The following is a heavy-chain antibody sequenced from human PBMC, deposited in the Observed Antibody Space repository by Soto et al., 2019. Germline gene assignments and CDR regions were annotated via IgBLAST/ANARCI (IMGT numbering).Heavy chain of an antibody. J-gene: IGHJ5*02. CDR2: ISSSSYTI. CDR1: GFTFSSYS. CDR3: GGGDWLDP. V-gene: IGHV3-48*02. Sequence: EVQLVESGGGLVQPGGSLRLSCAASGFTFSSYSMNWVRQAPGKGLEWVSYISSSSYTIYYADSVKGRFTISRDNAKNSLYLQMNSRRDEDTAMYYCGGGDWLDPWGQGTLVTVSS.